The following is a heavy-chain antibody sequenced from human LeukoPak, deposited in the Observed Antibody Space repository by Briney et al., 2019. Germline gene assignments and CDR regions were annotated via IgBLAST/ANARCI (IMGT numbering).Heavy chain of an antibody. V-gene: IGHV1-2*02. CDR1: GYTFTGYY. Sequence: ASVKVSCKASGYTFTGYYMHWVRQAPGQGLEWMGWINPNSGGTNYAQKFQGRVTMNRDTSISTAYMELSRLRSDDTAVYYCARVICDSSGLLDYWGQGTLVTVSS. CDR2: INPNSGGT. D-gene: IGHD3-22*01. J-gene: IGHJ4*02. CDR3: ARVICDSSGLLDY.